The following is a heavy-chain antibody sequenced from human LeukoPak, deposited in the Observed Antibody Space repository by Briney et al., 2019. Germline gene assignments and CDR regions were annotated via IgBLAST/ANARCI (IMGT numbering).Heavy chain of an antibody. J-gene: IGHJ4*02. V-gene: IGHV3-20*04. CDR2: INWNGGST. CDR1: GFTFDDYG. D-gene: IGHD6-13*01. Sequence: AGGSLRLSCAASGFTFDDYGMSWVRQAPGKGLEWVSGINWNGGSTGYADSVKGRFTISRDNAKNSLYLQMNSLRAEDTALYYCARVYQQLVPFDYWGQGTLVTVSS. CDR3: ARVYQQLVPFDY.